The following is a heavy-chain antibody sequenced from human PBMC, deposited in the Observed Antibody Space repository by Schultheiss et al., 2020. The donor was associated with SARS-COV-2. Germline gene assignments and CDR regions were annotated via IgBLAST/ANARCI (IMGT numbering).Heavy chain of an antibody. CDR3: AGGGIAAAWGGGYYYYYMDV. CDR2: ISYDGSNK. CDR1: GFTFSSYA. V-gene: IGHV3-30*07. D-gene: IGHD6-13*01. J-gene: IGHJ6*03. Sequence: GGSLRLSCAASGFTFSSYAMHWVRQAPGKGLEWVAVISYDGSNKYYADSVKGRFTISRDNSKNSLYLQMNSLRAEDTAVYYCAGGGIAAAWGGGYYYYYMDVWGKGTTVTVSS.